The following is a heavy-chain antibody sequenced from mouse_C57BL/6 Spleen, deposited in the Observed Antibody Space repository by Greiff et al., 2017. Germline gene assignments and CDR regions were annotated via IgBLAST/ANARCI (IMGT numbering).Heavy chain of an antibody. CDR2: IHPNSGST. CDR1: GYTFTSYW. CDR3: ARTYYDYDGFAY. V-gene: IGHV1-64*01. D-gene: IGHD2-4*01. J-gene: IGHJ3*01. Sequence: QVQLQQPGAELVKRGASVKLSCKASGYTFTSYWMHWVKQRPGQGLEWIGMIHPNSGSTNYNEKFKSKATLTVDKSSSTAYMQLSSLTSEDSAVYYCARTYYDYDGFAYWGQGTLVTVSA.